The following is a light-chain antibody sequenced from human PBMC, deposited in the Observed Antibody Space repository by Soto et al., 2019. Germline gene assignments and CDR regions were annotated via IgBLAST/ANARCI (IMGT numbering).Light chain of an antibody. Sequence: TRVARAGCWTLGKRATLSCRASQSVSSSYLAWYQQKPGQAPRLLIYGASSRATGIPDRFSGSGSGTDFTLTISRLEPEDFAVYYSQQYGSSRTFGQGTKVDIK. CDR2: GAS. CDR3: QQYGSSRT. V-gene: IGKV3-20*01. J-gene: IGKJ1*01. CDR1: QSVSSSY.